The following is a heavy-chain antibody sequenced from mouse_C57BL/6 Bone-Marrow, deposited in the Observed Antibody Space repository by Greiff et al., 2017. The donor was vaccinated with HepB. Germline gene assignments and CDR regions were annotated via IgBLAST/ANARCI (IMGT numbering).Heavy chain of an antibody. CDR2: INPGSGGT. CDR1: GYAFTNYL. CDR3: ARGDLWYFDV. V-gene: IGHV1-54*01. J-gene: IGHJ1*03. Sequence: VQLQQSGAELVRPGTSVNVSCKASGYAFTNYLIEWVKQRPGQGLEWIGVINPGSGGTNYNEKFKGKATLTADKSSSTAYMQLSSLTSEDSAVYFCARGDLWYFDVWGTGTTVTVSS. D-gene: IGHD3-3*01.